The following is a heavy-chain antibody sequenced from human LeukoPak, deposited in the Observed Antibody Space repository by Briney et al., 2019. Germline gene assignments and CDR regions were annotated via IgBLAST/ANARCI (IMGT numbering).Heavy chain of an antibody. J-gene: IGHJ4*02. D-gene: IGHD1-26*01. CDR3: ARKGGSYYYFHY. Sequence: PSETLSLTCTVSGGSVSSGDYYWTWIRQLPGKGLEWIGYIYHSGSTYYNPSHRSRVTMSVDTSQNQFSLKLTSVTAADTAVYYCARKGGSYYYFHYWGQGTLVTVSS. V-gene: IGHV4-31*03. CDR2: IYHSGST. CDR1: GGSVSSGDYY.